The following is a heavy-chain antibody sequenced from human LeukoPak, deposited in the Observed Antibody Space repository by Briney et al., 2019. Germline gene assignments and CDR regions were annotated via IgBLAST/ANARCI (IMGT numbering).Heavy chain of an antibody. D-gene: IGHD2-2*01. CDR3: ARATPVVVPAATRVLDY. CDR1: GYTFTSYY. CDR2: INPSGGST. J-gene: IGHJ4*02. V-gene: IGHV1-46*01. Sequence: ASVKVSCKASGYTFTSYYMHWVRQAPGQGLEWMGIINPSGGSTSYAQKFQGRVTMTRDTPTSTVYMELSSLRSEDTAVYYCARATPVVVPAATRVLDYWGQGTLVTVSS.